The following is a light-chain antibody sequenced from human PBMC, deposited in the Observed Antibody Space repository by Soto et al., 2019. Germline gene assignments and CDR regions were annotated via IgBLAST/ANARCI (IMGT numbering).Light chain of an antibody. V-gene: IGKV3-20*01. CDR3: QQYDSSPRT. CDR1: QSVSSSS. Sequence: EIEMTQSPATLSLSSCARATLSFRASQSVSSSSLAWYQQKPGQAPRLLISGASSRAADIPDRFSGSGSGTDFTLTINRLEPEDFAVYYCQQYDSSPRTFGQGTKVDIK. J-gene: IGKJ1*01. CDR2: GAS.